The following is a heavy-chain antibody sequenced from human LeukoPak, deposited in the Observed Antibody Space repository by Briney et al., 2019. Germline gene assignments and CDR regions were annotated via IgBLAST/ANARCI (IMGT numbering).Heavy chain of an antibody. CDR1: GGTFSSYT. J-gene: IGHJ4*02. Sequence: SVKVSCKASGGTFSSYTISWVRQAPGQGLEWMGRIIPILGIANYAQKFQGRVTITADKSTSTAYMELSSLRSEDTAVYYCARDRGDYVWGSYRYTLDYWGQGTLVTVSS. D-gene: IGHD3-16*02. CDR3: ARDRGDYVWGSYRYTLDY. CDR2: IIPILGIA. V-gene: IGHV1-69*04.